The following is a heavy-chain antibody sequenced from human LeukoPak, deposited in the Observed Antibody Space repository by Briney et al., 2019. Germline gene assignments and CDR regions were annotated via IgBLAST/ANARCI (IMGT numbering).Heavy chain of an antibody. Sequence: GGSLRLSCAASGFTFSSYAMSWVRQAPGKGLEWVSAISGSGGSTYYADSVKGRFTISRDNSKNTLYLQMNSLRAEDTAVYYCARDTDIVVVPAPRGAFDIWGQGTMVTVSS. CDR2: ISGSGGST. D-gene: IGHD2-2*01. V-gene: IGHV3-23*01. J-gene: IGHJ3*02. CDR1: GFTFSSYA. CDR3: ARDTDIVVVPAPRGAFDI.